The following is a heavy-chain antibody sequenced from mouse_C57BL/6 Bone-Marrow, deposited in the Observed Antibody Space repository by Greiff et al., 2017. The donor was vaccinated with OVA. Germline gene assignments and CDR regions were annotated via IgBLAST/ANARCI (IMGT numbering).Heavy chain of an antibody. CDR3: AIITTVVAGGY. V-gene: IGHV1-55*01. D-gene: IGHD1-1*01. Sequence: QVQLQQSGAELVKPGASVKMSCKASGYTFTSYWITWVKQRPGQGLEWIGDIYPGSGSTNYNEKFKSKATLTVDTSSSTAYMQLSSLTSEDSAVYYCAIITTVVAGGYWGQGTTLTVSS. CDR2: IYPGSGST. J-gene: IGHJ2*01. CDR1: GYTFTSYW.